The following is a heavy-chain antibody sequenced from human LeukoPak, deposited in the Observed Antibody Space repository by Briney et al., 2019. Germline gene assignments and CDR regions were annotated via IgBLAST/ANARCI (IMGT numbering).Heavy chain of an antibody. CDR2: INHSGST. V-gene: IGHV4-34*01. CDR3: ARAPRRLAALYYFDY. D-gene: IGHD6-13*01. J-gene: IGHJ4*02. Sequence: SETLSLTCAVYGGSFSGYYWSWIRQPPGKGLEWIGEINHSGSTNYNPSPKSRVTISVDTSKNQFSLKLSSVTAADTAVYYCARAPRRLAALYYFDYWGQGTLVTVSS. CDR1: GGSFSGYY.